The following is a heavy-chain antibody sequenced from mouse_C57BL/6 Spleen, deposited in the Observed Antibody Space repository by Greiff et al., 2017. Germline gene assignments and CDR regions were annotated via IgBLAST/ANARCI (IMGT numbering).Heavy chain of an antibody. CDR3: ARKGAYFPFYFDY. J-gene: IGHJ2*01. Sequence: VQLQQSGPELVKPGASVKMSCKASGYTFTDYNMHWVQQSPGTSLEWIGYINPNNGGTSYNQKFKGKATLTVNKSSSTAYMELRSLTSEESAVYYRARKGAYFPFYFDYWGQGTTLTVSS. D-gene: IGHD2-10*01. CDR2: INPNNGGT. V-gene: IGHV1-22*01. CDR1: GYTFTDYN.